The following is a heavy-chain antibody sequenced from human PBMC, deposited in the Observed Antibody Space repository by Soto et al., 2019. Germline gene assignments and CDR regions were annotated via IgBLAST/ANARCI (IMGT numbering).Heavy chain of an antibody. CDR1: GGSISSYY. J-gene: IGHJ6*03. CDR2: IYYSGST. D-gene: IGHD2-15*01. Sequence: QVQLQESGPGLVKPSETLSLTCTVSGGSISSYYGSWIRQPPGKGLEWIGYIYYSGSTNYNPSLKSRVTISVDTSKNQSSLKLSSVTAADTAVYYCASSRAAYYYYYYMDVWGKGTTVTVSS. CDR3: ASSRAAYYYYYYMDV. V-gene: IGHV4-59*01.